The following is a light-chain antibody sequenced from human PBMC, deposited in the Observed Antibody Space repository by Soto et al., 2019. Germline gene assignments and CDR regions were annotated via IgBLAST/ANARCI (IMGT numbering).Light chain of an antibody. J-gene: IGKJ4*01. CDR3: QQTFITPPLT. CDR1: QSISTY. CDR2: GAS. V-gene: IGKV1-39*01. Sequence: DIQMTQSPSSLSASIGDIITIACQASQSISTYLNWYQQKPGKAPSLLIYGASTLQSGVPSRFSGSGSATDFTLTISSLQPEDFATYYCQQTFITPPLTFGVGTKVEIK.